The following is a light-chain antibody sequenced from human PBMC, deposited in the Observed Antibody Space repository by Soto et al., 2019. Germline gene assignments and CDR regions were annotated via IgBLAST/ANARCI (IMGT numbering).Light chain of an antibody. J-gene: IGLJ3*02. CDR3: TSYVGNDIWV. CDR1: SSDVGAYKY. Sequence: QSALTQPPSAYGSPGQSVTISFTGTSSDVGAYKYVSWYQQYPGKAPKLMIYEVTKRPSGVPARFSGSKSGNTASLTVSGLQAEDEADYYCTSYVGNDIWVFGGGTKLTVL. CDR2: EVT. V-gene: IGLV2-8*01.